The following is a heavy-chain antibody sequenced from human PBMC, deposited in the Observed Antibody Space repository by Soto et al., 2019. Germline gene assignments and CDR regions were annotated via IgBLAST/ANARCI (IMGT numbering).Heavy chain of an antibody. Sequence: QVQLVESGGGVVQPGRSLRLSCAASGFTFSRYGMYWVRQAPGKGLEWVARISYDGSNQFYGDSVKGRFTISRDNSKNTLDLQMSSLRSEDTAVYYCAKDGGADYWGQGTLVTVSS. CDR1: GFTFSRYG. J-gene: IGHJ4*02. CDR3: AKDGGADY. CDR2: ISYDGSNQ. D-gene: IGHD3-10*01. V-gene: IGHV3-30*18.